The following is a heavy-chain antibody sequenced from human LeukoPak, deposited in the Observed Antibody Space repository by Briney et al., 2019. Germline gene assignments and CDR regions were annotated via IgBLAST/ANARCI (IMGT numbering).Heavy chain of an antibody. CDR2: MSYDGTKK. CDR1: GFTFGSYA. V-gene: IGHV3-30*01. J-gene: IGHJ3*02. D-gene: IGHD4-23*01. CDR3: ASLGTVVTRDVFDI. Sequence: GRTLRLSCAASGFTFGSYAMHRVRHAPGKGLEREALMSYDGTKKYYADSVKGRFTISRDNSKNTLYLQMNSLRAEDTAVYYCASLGTVVTRDVFDIWGQGTMVTVSS.